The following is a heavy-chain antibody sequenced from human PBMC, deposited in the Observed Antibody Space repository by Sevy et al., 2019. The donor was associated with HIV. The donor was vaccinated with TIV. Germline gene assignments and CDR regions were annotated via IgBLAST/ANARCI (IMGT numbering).Heavy chain of an antibody. Sequence: LSLTCAASGFTFSRYWMHWVRHAPGKGLVWVSRINTHGTNTIYADYVKGRFTISRDNPKNTVSLRMNSLRADDTGVYYCAREGVDFWSGPVDFDYGMDVWGQGTTVTVSS. V-gene: IGHV3-74*01. D-gene: IGHD3-3*01. CDR3: AREGVDFWSGPVDFDYGMDV. CDR1: GFTFSRYW. CDR2: INTHGTNT. J-gene: IGHJ6*02.